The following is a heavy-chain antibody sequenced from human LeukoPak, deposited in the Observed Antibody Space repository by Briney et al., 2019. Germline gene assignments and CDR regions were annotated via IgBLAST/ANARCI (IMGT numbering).Heavy chain of an antibody. CDR1: EFSFTAYW. CDR3: ARGAFAWTQGSYGLNV. Sequence: GGSLRLSCAAFEFSFTAYWMTWVRQAPGKGLEWVANIKQDGSEKYYMDSAKGRFTISRDNAKNSMYLQMNSLRAEDTAVYYCARGAFAWTQGSYGLNVWGQGTTVTVSS. D-gene: IGHD5-18*01. V-gene: IGHV3-7*01. CDR2: IKQDGSEK. J-gene: IGHJ6*02.